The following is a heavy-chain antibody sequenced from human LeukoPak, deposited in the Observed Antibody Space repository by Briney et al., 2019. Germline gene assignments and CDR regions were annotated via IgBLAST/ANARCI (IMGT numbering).Heavy chain of an antibody. D-gene: IGHD4-17*01. J-gene: IGHJ4*02. CDR2: IYYSGST. CDR3: ARHDYGDYSFDY. V-gene: IGHV4-39*01. Sequence: SETLSLTCTASGGSISSSSYYWGWIRQPPGKGLEWIGSIYYSGSTYYNPSLKSRVTISVDTSKNQFSLKLSSVTAADTAVYYCARHDYGDYSFDYWGQGTLVTVSS. CDR1: GGSISSSSYY.